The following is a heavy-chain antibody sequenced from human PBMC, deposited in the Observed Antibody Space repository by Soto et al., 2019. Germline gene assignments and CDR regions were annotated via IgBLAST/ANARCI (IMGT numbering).Heavy chain of an antibody. CDR1: GGSFSGYY. CDR3: ASDRYSYGGFDY. Sequence: PSETLSLTCAVYGGSFSGYYWSWIRQPPGKGLEWIGEINHSGSTNYNPSLKSRVTISVDTSKNQFSLKLSSVTAADTAVYYCASDRYSYGGFDYWGQGTLVTVSS. CDR2: INHSGST. D-gene: IGHD5-18*01. V-gene: IGHV4-34*01. J-gene: IGHJ4*02.